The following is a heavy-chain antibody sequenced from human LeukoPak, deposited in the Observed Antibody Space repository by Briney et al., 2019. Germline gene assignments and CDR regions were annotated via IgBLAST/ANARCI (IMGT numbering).Heavy chain of an antibody. J-gene: IGHJ4*02. CDR1: GDSIRSDY. Sequence: SESLSLTCTVSGDSIRSDYWSWIRQPPGKGLEWIGFIYHSGRTNYNPSLKSRVTISVDTSKNQFSLRLSSVTAADTAVYYCAIDTSYFDYWGQRALVTVSS. CDR3: AIDTSYFDY. CDR2: IYHSGRT. V-gene: IGHV4-59*01.